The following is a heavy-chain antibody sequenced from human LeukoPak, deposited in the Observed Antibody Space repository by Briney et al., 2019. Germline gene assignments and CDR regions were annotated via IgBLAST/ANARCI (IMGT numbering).Heavy chain of an antibody. CDR1: GYTFTSYG. CDR3: ARDHDFWSGYYDY. D-gene: IGHD3-3*01. Sequence: ASVKVSCKASGYTFTSYGISWVRQAPGQGLEWMGWISAYNGNTNYAQKLQGRVTMTTDTSTSTAYVELRSLRSDDTAVYYCARDHDFWSGYYDYWGQGTLVTVSS. V-gene: IGHV1-18*01. J-gene: IGHJ4*02. CDR2: ISAYNGNT.